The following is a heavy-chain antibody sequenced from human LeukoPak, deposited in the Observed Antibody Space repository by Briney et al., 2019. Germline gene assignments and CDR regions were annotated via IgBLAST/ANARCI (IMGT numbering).Heavy chain of an antibody. D-gene: IGHD4-17*01. J-gene: IGHJ4*02. CDR3: ARSKYYGDSDY. V-gene: IGHV4-59*08. CDR1: GGSISPYY. Sequence: ASETLSLTCTVSGGSISPYYWSWIRQPPGKGLEWIGYIYYSGSTTYNPSLKSRVTISVDTSKNQFSLKLSSVTAADTAVYYCARSKYYGDSDYWGQGALVTVSS. CDR2: IYYSGST.